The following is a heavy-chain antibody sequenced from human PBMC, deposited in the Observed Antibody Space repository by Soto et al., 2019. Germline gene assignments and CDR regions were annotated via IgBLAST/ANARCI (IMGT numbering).Heavy chain of an antibody. D-gene: IGHD6-13*01. CDR3: AYSSTPFDY. V-gene: IGHV3-23*01. CDR2: ISGSGGST. CDR1: GFTFSSYA. J-gene: IGHJ4*02. Sequence: EVQLLESGGGLVQPGGSLRLSCAASGFTFSSYAMSWVRQAPGKGLEWVSAISGSGGSTYYADSVKGRCTISRAKSKNTLYLPLNSLRAEDTAVYSCAYSSTPFDYWGQGTLVTVSS.